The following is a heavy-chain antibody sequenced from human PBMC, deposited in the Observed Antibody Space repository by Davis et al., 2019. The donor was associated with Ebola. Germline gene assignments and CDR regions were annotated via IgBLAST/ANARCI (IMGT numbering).Heavy chain of an antibody. D-gene: IGHD3-3*01. V-gene: IGHV3-30-3*01. CDR3: ARTSITIFGVVTYFDY. CDR2: ISYDGSNK. J-gene: IGHJ4*02. CDR1: GFTFSGSA. Sequence: GSLRLSCAASGFTFSGSAMHWVRQAPGKGLEWVAVISYDGSNKYYADSVKGRFTISRDNAKNSLYLQMNSLRAEDTAVYYCARTSITIFGVVTYFDYWGQGTLVTVSS.